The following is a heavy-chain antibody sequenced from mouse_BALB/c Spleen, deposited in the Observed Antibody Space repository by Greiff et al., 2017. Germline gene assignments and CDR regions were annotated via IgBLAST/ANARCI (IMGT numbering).Heavy chain of an antibody. J-gene: IGHJ4*01. CDR2: ISSGSSTI. CDR3: ARLSLYAMDY. CDR1: GFTFSSFG. V-gene: IGHV5-17*02. Sequence: EVKLMESGGGLVQPGGSRKLSCAASGFTFSSFGMHWVRQAPEKGLEWVAYISSGSSTIYYADTVKGRFTISRDNPKNTLFLQMTSLRSEDTAMYYCARLSLYAMDYWGQGTSVTVSS.